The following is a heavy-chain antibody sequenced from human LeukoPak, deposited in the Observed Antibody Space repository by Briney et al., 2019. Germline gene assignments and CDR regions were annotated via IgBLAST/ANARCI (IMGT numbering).Heavy chain of an antibody. CDR2: ISAYNGNT. CDR3: ARDQPGGFLEWLPSPYGMDV. J-gene: IGHJ6*02. V-gene: IGHV1-18*01. Sequence: ASVKVSCKASGYTFIDYDISWVRQAPGQGLEWMGWISAYNGNTNYAQKLQGRVTMTTDTSTSTAYMELRSLRSDDTAVYYCARDQPGGFLEWLPSPYGMDVWGQGTTVTVSS. D-gene: IGHD3-3*01. CDR1: GYTFIDYD.